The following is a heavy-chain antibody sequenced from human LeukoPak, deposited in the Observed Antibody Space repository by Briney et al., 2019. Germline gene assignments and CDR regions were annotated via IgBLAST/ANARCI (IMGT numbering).Heavy chain of an antibody. D-gene: IGHD6-13*01. V-gene: IGHV4-39*01. J-gene: IGHJ3*02. Sequence: SETLSLTCTVSGGSISSSSYYWGWIRQPPGKGLVWIGSIYYSGSIYYNPSLKSRVTISVDTSKNQFSLKLSSVTAADTAVYYCARPSEESWVYAFDIWGQGTMVTVSS. CDR1: GGSISSSSYY. CDR3: ARPSEESWVYAFDI. CDR2: IYYSGSI.